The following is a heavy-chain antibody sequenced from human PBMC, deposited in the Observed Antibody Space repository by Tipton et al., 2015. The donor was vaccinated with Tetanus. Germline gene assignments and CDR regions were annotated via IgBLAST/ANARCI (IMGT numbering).Heavy chain of an antibody. D-gene: IGHD6-13*01. CDR3: ARGMSAGGAAAGAFDY. J-gene: IGHJ4*02. Sequence: QLVQSGAEVKKPGESLKISCKGSGYSFTSYWIGWVRQMPGKGLEWMGIIYPGDSDTRYSPPFQGQVTISADKSISTAYLQWSSLKASDTAMYYCARGMSAGGAAAGAFDYWGQGTLVTVSS. CDR2: IYPGDSDT. V-gene: IGHV5-51*01. CDR1: GYSFTSYW.